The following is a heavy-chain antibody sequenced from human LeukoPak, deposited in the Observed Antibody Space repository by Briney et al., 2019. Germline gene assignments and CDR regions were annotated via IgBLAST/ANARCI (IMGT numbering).Heavy chain of an antibody. CDR2: IGVTGDT. D-gene: IGHD3-22*01. CDR3: ARLSITMRHWDV. Sequence: GGSLRLSCAASGFTFSMYEMHWVRQPTGKGLEWVSVIGVTGDTYYSASVKGRFLIPRESAKNSMDLQMNSLSPGDTAVYYCARLSITMRHWDVWGQGTSVTVPS. V-gene: IGHV3-13*01. CDR1: GFTFSMYE. J-gene: IGHJ6*02.